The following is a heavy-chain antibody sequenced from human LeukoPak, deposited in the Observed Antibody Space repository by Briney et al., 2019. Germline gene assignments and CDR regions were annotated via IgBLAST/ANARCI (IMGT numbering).Heavy chain of an antibody. Sequence: GGSLTLSCAASGFTFSSFGMHWVRQAPGKGLEWVAVIWYDGSHKNYADSVNGRFTISRDNSKNTLYLQMNSLRAEDTAVYHCARDRGAGRNGLDNWGQGTLVSVSS. J-gene: IGHJ4*02. CDR1: GFTFSSFG. CDR2: IWYDGSHK. V-gene: IGHV3-33*01. CDR3: ARDRGAGRNGLDN. D-gene: IGHD3-10*01.